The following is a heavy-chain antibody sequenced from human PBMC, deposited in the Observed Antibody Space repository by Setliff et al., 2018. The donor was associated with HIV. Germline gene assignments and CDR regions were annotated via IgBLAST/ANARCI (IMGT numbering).Heavy chain of an antibody. CDR1: GFNFRSYG. CDR3: AREGDVLWLGWFDP. J-gene: IGHJ5*02. V-gene: IGHV3-48*04. Sequence: GGSLRLSCAASGFNFRSYGMTWVRQAPGKGLDWVAHIGSSNHGIHYTASVQGRCTVSRENANNLLFLHMNNLRVEDTAVYYCAREGDVLWLGWFDPWGQGTLVTVSS. CDR2: IGSSNHGI. D-gene: IGHD5-12*01.